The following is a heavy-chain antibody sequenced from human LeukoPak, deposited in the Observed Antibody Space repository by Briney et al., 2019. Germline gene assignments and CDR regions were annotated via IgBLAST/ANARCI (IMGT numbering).Heavy chain of an antibody. CDR2: ISAYNGNT. CDR1: GYTFTSYG. CDR3: ARFDDSSGYYYVYFDY. Sequence: ASVKVSFKASGYTFTSYGISWVRQAPGQGLEWMGWISAYNGNTNYAQKLQGRVTMTTDTSTSTAYMELRSLRSDDTAVYYCARFDDSSGYYYVYFDYWGQGTLVTVSS. J-gene: IGHJ4*02. D-gene: IGHD3-22*01. V-gene: IGHV1-18*01.